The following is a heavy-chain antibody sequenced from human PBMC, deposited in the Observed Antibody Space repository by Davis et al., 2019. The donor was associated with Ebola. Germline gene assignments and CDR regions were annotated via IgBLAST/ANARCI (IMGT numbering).Heavy chain of an antibody. CDR2: ISSSSSYI. CDR3: ARNKGSGWFDP. D-gene: IGHD6-19*01. J-gene: IGHJ5*02. V-gene: IGHV3-21*01. CDR1: GFTFSSYS. Sequence: GGSLRLSCAASGFTFSSYSMNWVRQAPGKGLEWVSSISSSSSYIYYADSVKGRFTISRDNAKNSLYLQMNSLRAEDTAVYYCARNKGSGWFDPWGQGTLVTVSS.